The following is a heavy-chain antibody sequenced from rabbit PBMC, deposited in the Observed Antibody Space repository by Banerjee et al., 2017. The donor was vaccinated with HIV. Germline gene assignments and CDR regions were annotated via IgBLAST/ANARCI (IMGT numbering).Heavy chain of an antibody. CDR2: INVDSSGTT. D-gene: IGHD4-1*01. V-gene: IGHV1S40*01. Sequence: QSLEESGGGLVQPEGSLALTCTASGFTISSSYYMCWVRQAPGKGLEWIACINVDSSGTTYYASWAKGRFTISKTSSTTVTLQMTSLTAADTATYFCARHHGYTSGWGADLWGQGTLVTVS. CDR3: ARHHGYTSGWGADL. J-gene: IGHJ6*01. CDR1: GFTISSSYY.